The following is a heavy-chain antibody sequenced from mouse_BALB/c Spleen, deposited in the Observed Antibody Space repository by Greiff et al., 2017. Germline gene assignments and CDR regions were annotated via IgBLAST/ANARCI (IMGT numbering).Heavy chain of an antibody. V-gene: IGHV2-6-7*01. CDR1: GFSLTGYG. J-gene: IGHJ4*01. CDR2: ICGGGST. D-gene: IGHD2-10*02. Sequence: QVQLKESGPGLVAPSQCLSITCTVSGFSLTGYGVYWVRQPPGKGLEWLGMICGGGSTDYNSALKSRLSISKDNSRSQVFLKMNSLQTDDTARYYCASDKYGFYAMDYWGQGTSVTVSS. CDR3: ASDKYGFYAMDY.